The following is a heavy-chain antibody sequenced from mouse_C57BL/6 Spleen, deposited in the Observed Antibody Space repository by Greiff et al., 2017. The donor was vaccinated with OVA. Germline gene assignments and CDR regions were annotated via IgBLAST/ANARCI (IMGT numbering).Heavy chain of an antibody. CDR3: ARRDGSSYYYAMDY. J-gene: IGHJ4*01. D-gene: IGHD1-1*01. CDR2: ISSGSSTI. V-gene: IGHV5-17*01. Sequence: DVKLVESGGGLVKPGGSLKLSCAASGFTFSDYGMHWVRQAPEKGLEWVAYISSGSSTIYYADTVKGRFTITRDNANNTLFLHMPSMRSEDTAMEYWARRDGSSYYYAMDYWGQGTSVTVSS. CDR1: GFTFSDYG.